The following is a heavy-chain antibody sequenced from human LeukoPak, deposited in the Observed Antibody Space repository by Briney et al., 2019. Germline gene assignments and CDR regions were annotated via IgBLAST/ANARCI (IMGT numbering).Heavy chain of an antibody. V-gene: IGHV1-8*02. D-gene: IGHD3-22*01. CDR3: ASDYYYDSSGYYAAFDI. J-gene: IGHJ3*02. CDR2: MNPNSGNT. Sequence: ASVKVSCKASGYTFTGYYMHWVRQAPGQGLEWMGWMNPNSGNTGYAQKFQGRVTMTRNTSISTAYMELSSLRSEDTAVYYCASDYYYDSSGYYAAFDIWGQGTMVTVSS. CDR1: GYTFTGYY.